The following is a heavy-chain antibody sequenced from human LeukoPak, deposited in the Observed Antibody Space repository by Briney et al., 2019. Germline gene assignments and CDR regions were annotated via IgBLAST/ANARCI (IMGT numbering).Heavy chain of an antibody. Sequence: ASVKVSCKASGFTFTSSAMQWVRQARGQRLEWIGWIVVGSGNTNYAQKFQERVTITSDMATSRAYMELRRLRSEATVVYYCAAVQVGANYYFDYWGQGSLVTV. D-gene: IGHD1-26*01. CDR3: AAVQVGANYYFDY. CDR1: GFTFTSSA. V-gene: IGHV1-58*02. J-gene: IGHJ4*02. CDR2: IVVGSGNT.